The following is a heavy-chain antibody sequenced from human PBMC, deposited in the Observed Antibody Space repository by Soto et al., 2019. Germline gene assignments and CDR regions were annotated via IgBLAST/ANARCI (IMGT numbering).Heavy chain of an antibody. CDR2: IYYSGST. Sequence: SETLSLTCTVSGVSISGSRYYWGWIRQPPGRGLEWIGNIYYSGSTYYTPAPKSRVTLSVDTSKNQFSLNLNSVTAADTAVYYCARGGIPPSGYGIAYAMDVWGQGTTVTVSS. CDR1: GVSISGSRYY. CDR3: ARGGIPPSGYGIAYAMDV. J-gene: IGHJ6*02. D-gene: IGHD1-26*01. V-gene: IGHV4-39*01.